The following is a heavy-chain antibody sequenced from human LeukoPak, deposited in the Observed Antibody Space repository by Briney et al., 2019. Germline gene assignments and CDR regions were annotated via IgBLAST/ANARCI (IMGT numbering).Heavy chain of an antibody. CDR3: ARSGLRHSYYYYMDV. Sequence: GSSVKVSCKASGGTFSSDAINWVRQAPGQGLEWMGGVIPMFGTVNYGQKFQGRVTIIADESTSTAYMELSSLRYEDTAVYYCARSGLRHSYYYYMDVWGTGTTVTVSS. CDR2: VIPMFGTV. V-gene: IGHV1-69*01. D-gene: IGHD5/OR15-5a*01. J-gene: IGHJ6*03. CDR1: GGTFSSDA.